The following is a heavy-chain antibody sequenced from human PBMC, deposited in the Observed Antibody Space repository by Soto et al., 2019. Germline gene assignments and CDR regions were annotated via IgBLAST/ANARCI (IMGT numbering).Heavy chain of an antibody. CDR2: ICHSGST. D-gene: IGHD5-12*01. J-gene: IGHJ6*02. CDR1: GGSISSGGYS. Sequence: QLQLQESGSGLVKPSQTLSLTCAVSGGSISSGGYSWSWIRQPPGKGLAWIGYICHSGSTYYNPSLKSRVTISVDRSKNQFSLKLSSVTAADTAVYYCARRRGFPYYYGMDVWGQGTTVTVSS. CDR3: ARRRGFPYYYGMDV. V-gene: IGHV4-30-2*01.